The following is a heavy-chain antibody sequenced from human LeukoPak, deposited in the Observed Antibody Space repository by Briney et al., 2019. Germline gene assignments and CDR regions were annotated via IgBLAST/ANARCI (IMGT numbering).Heavy chain of an antibody. Sequence: RSSETLSLTCTVSGGSISSYYWSWIRQPPGKGLEWIGYIYYIGSTNYNPSLKSRVTISVDTSKNQFSLKLSSVTAADTAVYYCARSEMYYYDSSGYYPKYFQHWGQGTLVTVSS. V-gene: IGHV4-59*01. CDR3: ARSEMYYYDSSGYYPKYFQH. CDR2: IYYIGST. D-gene: IGHD3-22*01. CDR1: GGSISSYY. J-gene: IGHJ1*01.